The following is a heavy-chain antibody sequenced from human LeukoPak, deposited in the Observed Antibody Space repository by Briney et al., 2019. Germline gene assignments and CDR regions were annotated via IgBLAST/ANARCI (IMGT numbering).Heavy chain of an antibody. CDR1: GYSISSGYY. D-gene: IGHD5-18*01. V-gene: IGHV4-38-2*02. CDR3: ARGYSYEFDY. J-gene: IGHJ4*02. Sequence: SETLSLTCTVSGYSISSGYYWGWIRQPPGKGLEWIGSIYHSGSTYYNPSLKSRVTISVDTSKNQFSLKLSSVTAADTAVYYCARGYSYEFDYWGQGTLVTVSS. CDR2: IYHSGST.